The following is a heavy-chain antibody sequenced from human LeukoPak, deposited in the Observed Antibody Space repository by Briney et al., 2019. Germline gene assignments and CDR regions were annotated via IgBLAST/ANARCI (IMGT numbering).Heavy chain of an antibody. J-gene: IGHJ4*02. D-gene: IGHD2-15*01. CDR3: ARFLGYCSGGSCYFDY. Sequence: GASVKVSRKASGYTFTGYYMHWVRQAPGQGLEWMGWINPNSGGTKYAQKFQGRVTMTRDTSISTAYMELSSLKSDDTAVYYCARFLGYCSGGSCYFDYWGQGTLVTVSS. V-gene: IGHV1-2*02. CDR1: GYTFTGYY. CDR2: INPNSGGT.